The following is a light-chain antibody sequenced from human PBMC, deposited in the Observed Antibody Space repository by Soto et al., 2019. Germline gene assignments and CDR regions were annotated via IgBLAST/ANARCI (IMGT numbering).Light chain of an antibody. CDR2: DVS. Sequence: QSALTQPASVSGSPGQSITISCTGTSSDVGCYNYVSWYQQHPGKAPKLMIYDVSNRPSGVSNRFSGSKSGNTASLTISGLQAEDAADYSCSSYTSSSTLLYVFGTGTKVTVL. J-gene: IGLJ1*01. V-gene: IGLV2-14*01. CDR1: SSDVGCYNY. CDR3: SSYTSSSTLLYV.